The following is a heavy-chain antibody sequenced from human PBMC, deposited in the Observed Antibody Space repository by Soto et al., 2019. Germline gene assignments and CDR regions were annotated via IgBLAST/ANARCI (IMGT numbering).Heavy chain of an antibody. CDR2: INQDGSEK. J-gene: IGHJ4*01. Sequence: EEQLVESGGGLVQPGGSLKLSCVVSQISFSSYWMTWVRQAPGKGLECVANINQDGSEKYYEDSVKGRFTISRDNTKNSLYLHMNSLRAEDTAVYSCATDLNWPNYWGHGTLVAVSS. D-gene: IGHD1-20*01. CDR3: ATDLNWPNY. V-gene: IGHV3-7*01. CDR1: QISFSSYW.